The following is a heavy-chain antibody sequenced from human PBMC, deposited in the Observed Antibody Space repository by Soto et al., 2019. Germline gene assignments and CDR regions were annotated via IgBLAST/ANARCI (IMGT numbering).Heavy chain of an antibody. V-gene: IGHV1-69*06. CDR1: GGTFSSYA. Sequence: QVQLMQSGAEVKKPGSSVNVSCKASGGTFSSYAISWVRQAPGQGLEWMGGIIPIFGTANYAQKFQGRVTITADKSTSTAYMELSSLRSEDTAVYYCAGWDTAMAYWYFDLWGRGTLVTVSS. CDR2: IIPIFGTA. CDR3: AGWDTAMAYWYFDL. J-gene: IGHJ2*01. D-gene: IGHD5-18*01.